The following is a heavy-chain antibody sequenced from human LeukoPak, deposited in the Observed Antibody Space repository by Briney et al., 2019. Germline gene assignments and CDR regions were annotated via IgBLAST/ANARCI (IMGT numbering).Heavy chain of an antibody. CDR1: GFTLSSYG. CDR3: AKIPLGDY. D-gene: IGHD7-27*01. CDR2: ISYDGSNK. Sequence: GRSLRLSCAASGFTLSSYGMHWVSQAPGKGLEWVAVISYDGSNKYYADSVKGRFTISRDNSKNTLYLQMNSLRAEDTAVYYCAKIPLGDYWGQGTLVTVSS. V-gene: IGHV3-30*18. J-gene: IGHJ4*01.